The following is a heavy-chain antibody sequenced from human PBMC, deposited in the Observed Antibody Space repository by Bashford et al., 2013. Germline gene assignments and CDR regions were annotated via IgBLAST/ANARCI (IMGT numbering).Heavy chain of an antibody. Sequence: ASVKVSCKASAHTFAGDYIHWVRQAPGQGLEWMGWMNPNSGNTGYAQKFQGRVTITRNTSISTAYMELSSLRSEDTAVYYCAIYDSSGYYYVGHAFDIWGQGTMVTVSS. J-gene: IGHJ3*02. CDR2: MNPNSGNT. D-gene: IGHD3-22*01. V-gene: IGHV1-8*03. CDR1: AHTFAGDY. CDR3: AIYDSSGYYYVGHAFDI.